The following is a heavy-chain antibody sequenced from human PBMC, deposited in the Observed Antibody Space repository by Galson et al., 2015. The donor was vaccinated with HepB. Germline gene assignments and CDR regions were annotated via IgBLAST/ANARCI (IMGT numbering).Heavy chain of an antibody. Sequence: SVKVSCKASGYTFTSYGISWVRQAPGQGLEWMGWISAYNGNTNYAQKLQGRVTMTTDTSMSTAYMELRSLRSDDTAVYYCARDSLTSEWLSNYYSYYGMDVWGQGTTVTVSS. CDR3: ARDSLTSEWLSNYYSYYGMDV. J-gene: IGHJ6*02. CDR1: GYTFTSYG. V-gene: IGHV1-18*01. D-gene: IGHD3-3*01. CDR2: ISAYNGNT.